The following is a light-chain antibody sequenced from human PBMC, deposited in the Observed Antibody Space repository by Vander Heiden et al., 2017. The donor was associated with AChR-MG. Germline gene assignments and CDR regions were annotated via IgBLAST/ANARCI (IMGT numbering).Light chain of an antibody. CDR3: QSYDSSLSAL. J-gene: IGLJ2*01. Sequence: QSVLTQPPSVSGAPGQRVTISCTGSSSNIGAGYDVHWYQQLPGTAPKPLIYGNSNRPSGVPDRFSGSKSGTSASLAITGLQAEEEADYYCQSYDSSLSALFGGGTKLTVL. CDR1: SSNIGAGYD. V-gene: IGLV1-40*01. CDR2: GNS.